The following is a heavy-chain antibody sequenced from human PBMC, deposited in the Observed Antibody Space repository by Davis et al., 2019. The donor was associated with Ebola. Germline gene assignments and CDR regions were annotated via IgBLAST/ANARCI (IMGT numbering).Heavy chain of an antibody. CDR1: GFTFSSYA. CDR2: ISSSGSTI. Sequence: GGSLRLSCAASGFTFSSYAMSWVRQAPGKGLEWVAYISSSGSTIYYADSVKGRFTISRDNAKNSLYLQMNSLRAEDTAVYYCAKEIGVSHWYFDLWGRGTLVTVSS. CDR3: AKEIGVSHWYFDL. V-gene: IGHV3-48*04. D-gene: IGHD3-16*01. J-gene: IGHJ2*01.